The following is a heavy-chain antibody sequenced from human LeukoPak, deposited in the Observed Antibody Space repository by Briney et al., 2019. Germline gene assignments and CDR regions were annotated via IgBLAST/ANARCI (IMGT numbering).Heavy chain of an antibody. CDR1: GGSISSYY. Sequence: SETLSLTCTVSGGSISSYYWSWIRQPPGKGLEWIGYIYYSGSTNYNPSLKSRISISVDTSKNQFSLKLSSVTAADTAVYYCARVTGYMIEDYFDYWGQGTLVTVSS. J-gene: IGHJ4*02. CDR2: IYYSGST. V-gene: IGHV4-59*01. CDR3: ARVTGYMIEDYFDY. D-gene: IGHD3-22*01.